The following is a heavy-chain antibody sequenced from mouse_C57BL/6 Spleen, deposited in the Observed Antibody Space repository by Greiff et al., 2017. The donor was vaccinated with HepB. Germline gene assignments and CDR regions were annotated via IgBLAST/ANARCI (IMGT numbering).Heavy chain of an antibody. CDR1: GYTFTSYW. Sequence: VQLQQPAAELVRPGSSVKLSCKASGYTFTSYWMHWVKQRPIQGLEWIGNIDPSDSETHYNQKFKDKATLTVDKSSSTAYMQLSSLTSEDSAVYYCARDSSGYPWFAYWGQGTLVTVSA. CDR2: IDPSDSET. D-gene: IGHD3-2*02. V-gene: IGHV1-52*01. CDR3: ARDSSGYPWFAY. J-gene: IGHJ3*01.